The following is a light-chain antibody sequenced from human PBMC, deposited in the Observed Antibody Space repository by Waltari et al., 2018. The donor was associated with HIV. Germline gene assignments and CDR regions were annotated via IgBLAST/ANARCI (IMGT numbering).Light chain of an antibody. V-gene: IGLV3-21*04. Sequence: SYVLTQPPSVSVAPGKTAMFTCVGNNIGRKSVHWYQQKPGQAPVGCIYYDSARPAGFPERFSGSNSGNTATLTISRVEAGDEADYYCQVWDGSSDHPVFGGGTKLTVL. CDR3: QVWDGSSDHPV. J-gene: IGLJ2*01. CDR2: YDS. CDR1: NIGRKS.